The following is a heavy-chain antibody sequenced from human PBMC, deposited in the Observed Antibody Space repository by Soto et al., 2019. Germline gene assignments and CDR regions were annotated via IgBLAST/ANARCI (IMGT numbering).Heavy chain of an antibody. Sequence: ASVKVFCKASGYTFTGYYMHWVRQAPGQGLEWMEWINPNSGGTNYAQKFQGWVTITRDTSISTAYMELSRLRSDDTAVYYCARASAMVTWDFDYWGQGTLVTVSS. D-gene: IGHD5-18*01. CDR3: ARASAMVTWDFDY. CDR2: INPNSGGT. J-gene: IGHJ4*02. CDR1: GYTFTGYY. V-gene: IGHV1-2*04.